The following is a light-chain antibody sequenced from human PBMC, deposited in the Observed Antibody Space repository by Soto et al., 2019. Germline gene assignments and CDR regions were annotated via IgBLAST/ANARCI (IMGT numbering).Light chain of an antibody. J-gene: IGLJ1*01. V-gene: IGLV2-11*01. CDR1: SSDVGGYNY. CDR3: CSYAGSYTYV. CDR2: DVN. Sequence: QSVLTQPRSVSGSPGQSVTISCTGTSSDVGGYNYVSWYQQHPGKAPKLMISDVNKRPSGVPDRFSGSKSGNTASLTISGLQAEDEADYYCCSYAGSYTYVFATGTKVTVL.